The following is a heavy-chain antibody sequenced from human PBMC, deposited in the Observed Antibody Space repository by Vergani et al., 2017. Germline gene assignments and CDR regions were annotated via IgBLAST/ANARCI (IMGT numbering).Heavy chain of an antibody. D-gene: IGHD2-21*02. CDR2: IYHSGST. J-gene: IGHJ4*02. CDR3: AGVGGGTYCGGDCYVDY. V-gene: IGHV4-30-2*01. CDR1: GGSLSSGGYS. Sequence: QLQLQESGSGLVKPSQTLSLTCAVSGGSLSSGGYSWSWIRQPPGKGLGWIGYIYHSGSTYYNPSLKSRVTISVDRSKNQFSLKLSSVTAADTAVYYCAGVGGGTYCGGDCYVDYWGQGTLVTVSS.